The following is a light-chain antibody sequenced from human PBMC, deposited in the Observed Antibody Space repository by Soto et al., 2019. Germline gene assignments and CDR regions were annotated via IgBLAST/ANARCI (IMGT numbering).Light chain of an antibody. CDR1: QRIDSNF. CDR2: DVS. J-gene: IGKJ4*01. Sequence: EIVLTQSPATLSLSPGERATLSCGASQRIDSNFLAWYQQKPGLAPRLLIYDVSSRATGIPDRFSGSGSGTDFTLTISRLEPEDFAVYYCQQYETSPPALTFGGGTKVEIK. V-gene: IGKV3D-20*01. CDR3: QQYETSPPALT.